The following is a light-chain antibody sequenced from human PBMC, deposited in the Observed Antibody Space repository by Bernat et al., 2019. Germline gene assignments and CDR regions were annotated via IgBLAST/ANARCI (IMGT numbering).Light chain of an antibody. V-gene: IGLV2-11*01. J-gene: IGLJ1*01. CDR1: SSDVGGYNY. Sequence: QSALTQPRSVSGSPGQSVTISCTGTSSDVGGYNYVSWYQQHPGKAPKLMIYDVSKRPSGVPDRFSGSKSGNTASLTISGLQAEDEADYYCSSYTSTSTPYVFGTGTWVTVL. CDR3: SSYTSTSTPYV. CDR2: DVS.